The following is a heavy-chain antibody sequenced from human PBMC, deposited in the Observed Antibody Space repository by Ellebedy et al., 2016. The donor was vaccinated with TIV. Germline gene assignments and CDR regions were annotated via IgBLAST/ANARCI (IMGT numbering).Heavy chain of an antibody. CDR3: ARVYGSGSYSDY. V-gene: IGHV1-2*02. Sequence: AASVKVSCKTSGYSFTAYQIHWVRQAPGQGFEWMGWINPNTGGTDYAQKMKGRVTMTRAKSISTAYMELSSLTSDATAVYYCARVYGSGSYSDYWGQGTLVTVS. J-gene: IGHJ4*02. CDR2: INPNTGGT. CDR1: GYSFTAYQ. D-gene: IGHD3-10*01.